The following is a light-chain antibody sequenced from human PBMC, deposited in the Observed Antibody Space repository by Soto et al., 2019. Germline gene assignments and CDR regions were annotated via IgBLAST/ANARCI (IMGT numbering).Light chain of an antibody. CDR1: SSDVGGYNY. J-gene: IGLJ1*01. CDR2: EVS. Sequence: QSALTQPASVSRSPGQSITISCTGTSSDVGGYNYVSWYQQHPGKAPKLMIYEVSNRPSGVSNRFSGSKSGNTASLTISGLQAEDEADYYCSSYTSSSTLVFGPGTKVTVL. V-gene: IGLV2-14*01. CDR3: SSYTSSSTLV.